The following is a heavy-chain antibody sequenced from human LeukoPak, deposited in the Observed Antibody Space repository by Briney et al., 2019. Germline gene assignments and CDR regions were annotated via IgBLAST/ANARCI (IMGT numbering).Heavy chain of an antibody. CDR1: GFTVSSNY. Sequence: GGSLRLSCAASGFTVSSNYMSWVRQAPGKGPEWVSVIYSGGSTYYADSVKGRFTISRDNSKNTLYLQMNSLRAEDTAVYYCAESGWYSEGAFDIWGQGTMVTVSS. V-gene: IGHV3-53*01. D-gene: IGHD6-19*01. CDR3: AESGWYSEGAFDI. CDR2: IYSGGST. J-gene: IGHJ3*02.